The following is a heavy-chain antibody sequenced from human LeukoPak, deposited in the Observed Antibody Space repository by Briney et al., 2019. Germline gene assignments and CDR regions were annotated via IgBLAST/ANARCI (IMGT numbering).Heavy chain of an antibody. Sequence: PGGSLRPSCAASGFTFDDYAMHWVRQAPGKGLEWVSLISGDGGSTYYADSVKGRFTISRDNSKNSLYLQMNSLRTEDTALYYCAKDKGVDYGDFDAFDIWGQGTMVTVSS. J-gene: IGHJ3*02. CDR2: ISGDGGST. CDR3: AKDKGVDYGDFDAFDI. D-gene: IGHD4-17*01. CDR1: GFTFDDYA. V-gene: IGHV3-43*02.